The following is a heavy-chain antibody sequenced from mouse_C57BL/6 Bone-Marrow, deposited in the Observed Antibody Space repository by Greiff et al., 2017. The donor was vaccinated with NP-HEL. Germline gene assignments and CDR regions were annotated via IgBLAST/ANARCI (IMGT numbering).Heavy chain of an antibody. CDR3: ARRSNSWFAY. CDR1: GYTFTDYY. V-gene: IGHV1-19*01. Sequence: LVEPGASVKMSCKASGYTFTDYYMNWVKQSHGKSLEWIGVINPYNGGTSYNQKFKGKATLTVDKSSSTAYMELNSLTSEDSAVYYCARRSNSWFAYWGQGTLVTVSA. J-gene: IGHJ3*01. CDR2: INPYNGGT. D-gene: IGHD2-5*01.